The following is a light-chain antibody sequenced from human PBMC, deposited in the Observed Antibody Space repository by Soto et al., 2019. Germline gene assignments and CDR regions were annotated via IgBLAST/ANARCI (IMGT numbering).Light chain of an antibody. CDR3: QHYNSFPVT. CDR2: KAS. J-gene: IGKJ2*01. Sequence: DIQMTQSPSTLSASVGDRVSITCRASQSISSWLAWYQQKPGNAPKLLIYKASSLESGIPSRFRGSGSGTEFTLTISSLQPDDFATYYCQHYNSFPVTFGQGTKLEIK. CDR1: QSISSW. V-gene: IGKV1-5*03.